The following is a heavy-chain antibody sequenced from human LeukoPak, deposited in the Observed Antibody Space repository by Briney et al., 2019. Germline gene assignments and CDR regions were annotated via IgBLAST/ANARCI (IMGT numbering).Heavy chain of an antibody. CDR2: IRWNGASI. CDR1: GFTFDDYA. J-gene: IGHJ4*02. V-gene: IGHV3-9*01. Sequence: SLRFSCAVSGFTFDDYAMHWVRQVPGKGLEWVSGIRWNGASIGYGDSVKGRFTISRDNAKKSLYLQMNSLRAEDTALYYCAKGYIPRGVNINRFEYWGQGTQVTVSS. D-gene: IGHD3-10*01. CDR3: AKGYIPRGVNINRFEY.